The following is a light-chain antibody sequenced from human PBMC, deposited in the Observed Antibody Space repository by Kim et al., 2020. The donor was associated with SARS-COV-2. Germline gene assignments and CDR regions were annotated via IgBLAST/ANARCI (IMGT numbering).Light chain of an antibody. J-gene: IGLJ2*01. CDR2: DVS. CDR1: NSDVGGYNY. V-gene: IGLV2-14*03. Sequence: QSALTQPASVSGSPGQSITISCIGSNSDVGGYNYVSWYQQHPGKVPKLMIYDVSNRPSGVSNRFSGSKSGNTASLTISGLQAEDEADYYCSSYTSSSTLVVFGGGTQLTVL. CDR3: SSYTSSSTLVV.